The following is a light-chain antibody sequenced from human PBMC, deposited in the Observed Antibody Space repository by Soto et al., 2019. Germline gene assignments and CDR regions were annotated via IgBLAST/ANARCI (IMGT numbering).Light chain of an antibody. V-gene: IGKV1-39*01. J-gene: IGKJ4*01. CDR1: QSIGTY. CDR3: QQTFSVPPT. CDR2: AAS. Sequence: DIQMTQSPSSLSASVGGSVTITCRASQSIGTYLNWYQQESGRAPKLLICAASSLQSGVPSRFSGSGSGVNFTLSISNRQPGDFATYYCQQTFSVPPTFGGGTKVDLK.